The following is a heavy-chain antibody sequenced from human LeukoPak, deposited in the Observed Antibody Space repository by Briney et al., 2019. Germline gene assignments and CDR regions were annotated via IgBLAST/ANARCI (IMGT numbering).Heavy chain of an antibody. V-gene: IGHV4-59*01. CDR1: GGSISSYY. CDR2: IYYSGST. CDR3: ARAGYSSGYL. D-gene: IGHD6-19*01. J-gene: IGHJ5*02. Sequence: SETLSLTCTVSGGSISSYYWSWIRQPPEKGLEWIGYIYYSGSTNYNPSLKSRVTISVDTSKNQFSLKLSSVTAADTAVYYCARAGYSSGYLWGQGTLVTVSS.